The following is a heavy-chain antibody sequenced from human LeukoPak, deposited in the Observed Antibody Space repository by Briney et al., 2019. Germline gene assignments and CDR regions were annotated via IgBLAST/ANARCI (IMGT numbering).Heavy chain of an antibody. D-gene: IGHD3-10*01. CDR2: ISDSGGST. CDR3: ASILLWYVYDY. V-gene: IGHV3-23*01. CDR1: GFTFSSYG. Sequence: GGTLRLSCAASGFTFSSYGMSWVRQAPGKGLEWVSAISDSGGSTYYTDSVKGRFTISRDNSKNTLYLQMNSLRAEDTAVYYCASILLWYVYDYWGQGTLVTVSS. J-gene: IGHJ4*02.